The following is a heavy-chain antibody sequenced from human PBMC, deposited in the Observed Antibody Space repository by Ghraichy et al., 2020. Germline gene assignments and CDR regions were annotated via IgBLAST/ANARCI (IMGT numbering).Heavy chain of an antibody. J-gene: IGHJ3*02. CDR3: ARGPGNYDYVWGSYPSVFDI. CDR2: IYSGGST. Sequence: GGSLRLSCAASGFTVSSNYMSWVRQAPGKGLEWVSVIYSGGSTYYADSVKGRFTISRHNSKNTLYLQMNSLRAEDTAVYYCARGPGNYDYVWGSYPSVFDIWGQGRMVTVSS. V-gene: IGHV3-53*04. CDR1: GFTVSSNY. D-gene: IGHD3-16*02.